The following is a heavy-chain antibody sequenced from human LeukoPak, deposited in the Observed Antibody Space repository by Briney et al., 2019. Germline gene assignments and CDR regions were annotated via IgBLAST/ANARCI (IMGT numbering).Heavy chain of an antibody. CDR2: IKTDGSSA. D-gene: IGHD6-6*01. CDR1: GIAFRSFT. J-gene: IGHJ5*02. Sequence: GGSLRLSCAASGIAFRSFTMHWVRQAPGKGLVWVSRIKTDGSSATYADSVKGRFTISRDNAKNTLYLQMNSLRAEDTAVYYCARTGIAARPTVWFDPWGQGTLVTVSS. V-gene: IGHV3-74*01. CDR3: ARTGIAARPTVWFDP.